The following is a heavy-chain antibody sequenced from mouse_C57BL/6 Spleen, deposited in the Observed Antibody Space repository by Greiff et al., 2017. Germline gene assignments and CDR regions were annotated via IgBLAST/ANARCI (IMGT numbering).Heavy chain of an antibody. D-gene: IGHD1-1*01. V-gene: IGHV5-9-1*02. CDR3: TRDYYGSSYFYYYAMDY. CDR2: ISSGGDYI. CDR1: GFTFSSYA. Sequence: VQLKESGEGLVKPGGSLKLSCAASGFTFSSYAMSWVRQTPEKRLEWVAYISSGGDYIYYADTVKGRFTISRDNARNTLYLQMSSLKSEDTAMYYCTRDYYGSSYFYYYAMDYWGQGTSVTVSS. J-gene: IGHJ4*01.